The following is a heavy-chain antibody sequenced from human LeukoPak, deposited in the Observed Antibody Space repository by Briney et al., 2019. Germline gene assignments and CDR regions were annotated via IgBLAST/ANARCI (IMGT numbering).Heavy chain of an antibody. J-gene: IGHJ3*02. V-gene: IGHV3-9*01. CDR2: INWNSGSI. Sequence: PGGSLRLSCAASGFTFDDYAMHWVRQAPGKGLEWVSGINWNSGSIDYADSVKGRFTISRDNSKNTLYLQMNSLRAEDTAVYYCARVLVELPGGPDAFDIWGQGTMVTVSS. D-gene: IGHD1-26*01. CDR1: GFTFDDYA. CDR3: ARVLVELPGGPDAFDI.